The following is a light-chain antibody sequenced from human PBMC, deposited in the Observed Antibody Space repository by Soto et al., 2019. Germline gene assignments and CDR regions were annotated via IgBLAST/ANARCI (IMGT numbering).Light chain of an antibody. V-gene: IGLV2-14*01. J-gene: IGLJ1*01. CDR1: SSDVGGYNY. Sequence: QSVLTQPASVSGSPGQSITISCTGTSSDVGGYNYVSWYQQHPGKAPKLMIYEVSNRPSGVSNRFSGSKSGNTASLTISGLQDEDDAAHYCSSYKSSSTGVFGTGTKVTV. CDR2: EVS. CDR3: SSYKSSSTGV.